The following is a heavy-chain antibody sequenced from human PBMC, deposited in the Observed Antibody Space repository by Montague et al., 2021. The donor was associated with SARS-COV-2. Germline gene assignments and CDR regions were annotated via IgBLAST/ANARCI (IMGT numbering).Heavy chain of an antibody. D-gene: IGHD3-3*01. CDR1: GGSMRRYY. J-gene: IGHJ4*02. V-gene: IGHV4-59*01. CDR3: ARRGTGNYEILDY. Sequence: SETLSLTCTISGGSMRRYYWTWIRQLPGKELEWIGSIYDSGGARYNPSLKSRVSISVDASKNQFSLRVTSVTAADTAVYFGARRGTGNYEILDYWGQGILVTVSS. CDR2: IYDSGGA.